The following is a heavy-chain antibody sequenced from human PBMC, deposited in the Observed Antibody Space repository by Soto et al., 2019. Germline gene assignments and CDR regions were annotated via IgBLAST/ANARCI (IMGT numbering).Heavy chain of an antibody. V-gene: IGHV4-34*01. Sequence: PSETLSLTCAVYGGSFSGYYLSWIRQPPGKGLEWIGEINHSGSTNYNPSLKSRVTISVDTSKNQFSLKLSSVTAADTAVYYCARAGYNWNYFYYYGMDVWGQGTTVTVYS. D-gene: IGHD1-20*01. CDR3: ARAGYNWNYFYYYGMDV. J-gene: IGHJ6*02. CDR2: INHSGST. CDR1: GGSFSGYY.